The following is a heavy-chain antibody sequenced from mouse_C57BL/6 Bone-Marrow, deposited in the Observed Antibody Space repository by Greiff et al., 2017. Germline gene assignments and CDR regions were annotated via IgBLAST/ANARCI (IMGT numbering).Heavy chain of an antibody. V-gene: IGHV1-56*01. Sequence: QVQLQQSGPELVRPGASVKISCKAPGYTFTSHWMQWVRQRPGQGLEWIGEIFPGGGSTYYNEKFKGKATLTVDTSSSTAYLQLSSLTSEDSAVYFGARSTMATEAWFAYWGQGTLVTVSA. D-gene: IGHD2-1*01. CDR1: GYTFTSHW. J-gene: IGHJ3*01. CDR2: IFPGGGST. CDR3: ARSTMATEAWFAY.